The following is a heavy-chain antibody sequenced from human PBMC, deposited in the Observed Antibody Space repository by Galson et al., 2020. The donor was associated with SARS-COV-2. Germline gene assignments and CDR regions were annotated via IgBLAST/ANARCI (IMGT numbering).Heavy chain of an antibody. J-gene: IGHJ4*02. CDR1: GYTLTELS. CDR2: FDPEDGET. V-gene: IGHV1-24*01. CDR3: ATSSVALDTAMVPFDY. Sequence: ASVKVSCKVSGYTLTELSMHWVRQAPGKGLEWMGGFDPEDGETIYAQKFQGRVTMTEDTSTDTAYMELSSLRSEDTAVYYCATSSVALDTAMVPFDYWGQGTLVTVSS. D-gene: IGHD5-18*01.